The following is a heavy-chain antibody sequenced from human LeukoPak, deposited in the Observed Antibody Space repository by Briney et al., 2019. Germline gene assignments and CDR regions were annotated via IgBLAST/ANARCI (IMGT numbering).Heavy chain of an antibody. D-gene: IGHD5-18*01. CDR3: ARENRRGYSYGYYYYYMDV. CDR2: INHSGST. CDR1: GGSFSGYY. V-gene: IGHV4-34*01. J-gene: IGHJ6*03. Sequence: SETLSLTCAVYGGSFSGYYWSWIRQPPGKGLEWIGEINHSGSTNYNPSLKSRVTISVDTSKNQFSLKLSSVTAADTAVYYCARENRRGYSYGYYYYYMDVWGKGTTVTVSS.